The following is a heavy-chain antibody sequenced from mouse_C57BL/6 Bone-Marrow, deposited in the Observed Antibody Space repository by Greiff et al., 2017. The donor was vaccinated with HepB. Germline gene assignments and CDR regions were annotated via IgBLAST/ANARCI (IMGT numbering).Heavy chain of an antibody. CDR1: GFNIKDDY. D-gene: IGHD4-1*01. J-gene: IGHJ1*03. Sequence: VQLQQSGAELVRPGASVKLSCTASGFNIKDDYMHWVKQRPEQGLEWIGWIDPENGDTEYAAKFQGKATITADTSSNTAYLQLRSLTSEDTAVYYCTPPWDWYFDVWGTGTAVTVSS. V-gene: IGHV14-4*01. CDR2: IDPENGDT. CDR3: TPPWDWYFDV.